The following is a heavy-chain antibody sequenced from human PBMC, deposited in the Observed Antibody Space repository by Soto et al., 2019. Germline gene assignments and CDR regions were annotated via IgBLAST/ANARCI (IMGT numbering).Heavy chain of an antibody. J-gene: IGHJ5*02. CDR3: ARDLGYCRSGTCYREWFDP. CDR1: GYTFTTHG. Sequence: QVQLVQSGAEVKKPGASVKVSCKASGYTFTTHGISWVRQAPGQGLEWMGWVSGDNGHTNYAQSLQGRVTMTTDTSKNTAYMGLRSRRSDDTAVYYCARDLGYCRSGTCYREWFDPWGQGTLVTVSS. D-gene: IGHD2-15*01. V-gene: IGHV1-18*01. CDR2: VSGDNGHT.